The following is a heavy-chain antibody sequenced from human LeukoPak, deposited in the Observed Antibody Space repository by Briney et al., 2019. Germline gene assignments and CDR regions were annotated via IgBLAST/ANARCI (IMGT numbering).Heavy chain of an antibody. D-gene: IGHD6-19*01. CDR1: GFTFSSFG. J-gene: IGHJ4*02. Sequence: GGSLRLSCAASGFTFSSFGMHWVRQAPGKGLEWVAFIQYDGSNKYYADSVKGRFTISRDNSKSTLYLQMNSLRAEDTAVYYCAKDPAAYSSAYYGGYFDYWGQGTLVTVSS. CDR3: AKDPAAYSSAYYGGYFDY. CDR2: IQYDGSNK. V-gene: IGHV3-30*02.